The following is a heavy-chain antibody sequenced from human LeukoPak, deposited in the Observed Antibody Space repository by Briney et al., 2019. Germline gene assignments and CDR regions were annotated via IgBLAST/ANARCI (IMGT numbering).Heavy chain of an antibody. V-gene: IGHV3-21*01. CDR1: GFSVNTNY. CDR3: NFGPSGAFDI. D-gene: IGHD3-10*01. J-gene: IGHJ3*02. Sequence: GGSLRLSCAASGFSVNTNYMTWVRQAPGKGLEWVSSISSSSSYIYYADSVKGRFTISRDNAKNSLYLQMNSLRAEDTAVYYCNFGPSGAFDIWGQGTMVTVSS. CDR2: ISSSSSYI.